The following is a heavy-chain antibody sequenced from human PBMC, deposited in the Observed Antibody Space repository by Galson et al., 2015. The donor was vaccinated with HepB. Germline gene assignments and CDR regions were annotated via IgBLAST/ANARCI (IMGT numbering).Heavy chain of an antibody. D-gene: IGHD1-26*01. V-gene: IGHV3-48*01. Sequence: SLRLSCAASRFTFSTHSMNWVRQAPGKGLEWIAYITGTGVIVYADSVQGRFTISRDNAKYSLFLQMNSLRAEDTAVYFCARDWWDALTYYYGMDAWGQGTTVTVSS. CDR2: ITGTGVIV. CDR1: RFTFSTHS. J-gene: IGHJ6*02. CDR3: ARDWWDALTYYYGMDA.